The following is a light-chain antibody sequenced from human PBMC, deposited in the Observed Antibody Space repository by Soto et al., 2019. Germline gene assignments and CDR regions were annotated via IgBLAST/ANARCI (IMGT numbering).Light chain of an antibody. CDR2: DSS. Sequence: EIALTQSPATLSLSPGERATLSCRASQSVGTYFAWYQQKPGQAPRLLIYDSSNRATGIPARFSGSGSGTDFTLTISSLEPEDFAVYYCQQRSDWPSTFGGGTKVEIK. CDR1: QSVGTY. J-gene: IGKJ4*01. V-gene: IGKV3-11*01. CDR3: QQRSDWPST.